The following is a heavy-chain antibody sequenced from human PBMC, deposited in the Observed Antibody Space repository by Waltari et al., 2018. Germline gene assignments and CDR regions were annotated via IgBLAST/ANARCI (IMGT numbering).Heavy chain of an antibody. Sequence: EVHLTQSGAEVKKPGALVTISCKAHGITFTEQSLHWVRQAPGKGPEWIGRVDPEDGETTLAEKFEGRVTITADMSTDTAYMDLSRLRSEDTALYYCMTLPIFGLVIKNYWGQGTLVTVSS. CDR2: VDPEDGET. D-gene: IGHD3-3*01. CDR1: GITFTEQS. J-gene: IGHJ1*01. V-gene: IGHV1-69-2*01. CDR3: MTLPIFGLVIKNY.